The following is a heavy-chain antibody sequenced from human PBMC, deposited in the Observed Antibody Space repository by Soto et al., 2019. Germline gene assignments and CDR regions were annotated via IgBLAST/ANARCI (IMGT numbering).Heavy chain of an antibody. Sequence: GGSLRLSCAASGFTFSSYGMHWVRQAPGKGLEWVAVISYDGSNKYYADSVKGRFTISRDNSKNTLYLQMNSLRAEDTAVYYCAKVFWSSAAGTFSYYYYMDVWGKGTTVTVSS. D-gene: IGHD6-13*01. J-gene: IGHJ6*03. CDR3: AKVFWSSAAGTFSYYYYMDV. CDR2: ISYDGSNK. CDR1: GFTFSSYG. V-gene: IGHV3-30*18.